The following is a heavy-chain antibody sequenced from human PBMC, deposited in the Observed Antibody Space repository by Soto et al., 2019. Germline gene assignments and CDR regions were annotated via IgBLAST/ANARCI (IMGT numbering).Heavy chain of an antibody. Sequence: QVQLVQSGAEVKKPGSSVKVSCKASGGTFSSYAISWVRQAPGQGLEWMGVIIPIFGTANYAHKFKGRGTITADKATSTAYMELSSLRSEDTAVYYCARGSSSPLTYYYYGMDVWGQGTTVTVSS. J-gene: IGHJ6*02. CDR3: ARGSSSPLTYYYYGMDV. CDR2: IIPIFGTA. V-gene: IGHV1-69*06. CDR1: GGTFSSYA. D-gene: IGHD6-6*01.